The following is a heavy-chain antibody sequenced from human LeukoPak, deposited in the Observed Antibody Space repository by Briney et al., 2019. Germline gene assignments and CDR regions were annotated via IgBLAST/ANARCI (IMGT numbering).Heavy chain of an antibody. V-gene: IGHV1-69*13. CDR3: ARQAGYCSSTSCPLNWFDP. J-gene: IGHJ5*02. CDR2: IIPIFGTA. D-gene: IGHD2-2*03. Sequence: SVKVSRKASGGTFSSYAISWVRQAPGQGLEWMGGIIPIFGTANYAQKFQGRVTITADESTSTAYMELSSLRSEDTAVYYCARQAGYCSSTSCPLNWFDPWGQGTLATVSS. CDR1: GGTFSSYA.